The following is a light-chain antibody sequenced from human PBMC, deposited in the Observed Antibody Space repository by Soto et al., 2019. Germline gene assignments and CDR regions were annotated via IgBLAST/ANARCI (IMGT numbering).Light chain of an antibody. J-gene: IGKJ1*01. Sequence: PGDRVTLSCRASQYINTRLAWYQHRPGQAPRLLIYQTSIRAAGIPSRFSGTESGTEFTLTISSLRPDDFATYYCQQYNDYSAWTFGQGTKVDIK. CDR3: QQYNDYSAWT. CDR2: QTS. CDR1: QYINTR. V-gene: IGKV3D-15*01.